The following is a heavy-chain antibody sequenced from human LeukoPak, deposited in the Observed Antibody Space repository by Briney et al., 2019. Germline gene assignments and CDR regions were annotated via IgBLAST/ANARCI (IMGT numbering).Heavy chain of an antibody. CDR2: IYYSGST. J-gene: IGHJ6*03. V-gene: IGHV4-39*01. Sequence: GSLRLSCAASGFAFSSFAMGWVRQSPGKGLEWIGSIYYSGSTYYNPSLKSRVTISVDTSKNQFSLKLSSVTAADTAVYYCARHTDGSLHYYYYMDVWGKGTTVTVSS. CDR3: ARHTDGSLHYYYYMDV. CDR1: GFAFSSFA.